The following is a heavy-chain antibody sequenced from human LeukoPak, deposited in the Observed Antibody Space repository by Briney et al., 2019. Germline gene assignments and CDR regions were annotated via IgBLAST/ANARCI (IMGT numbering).Heavy chain of an antibody. CDR1: EFTISPYP. D-gene: IGHD3-10*01. Sequence: GGSLRLSCAASEFTISPYPMSWVRHAPGKGLEWVSTTSGTGIDTYFADSVKGRFTISRDNSKNTVYLQMNSLRVEDTALYYCASDTYYGRVYHYYMGVWGEGTAVTVSS. CDR2: TSGTGIDT. CDR3: ASDTYYGRVYHYYMGV. J-gene: IGHJ6*03. V-gene: IGHV3-23*01.